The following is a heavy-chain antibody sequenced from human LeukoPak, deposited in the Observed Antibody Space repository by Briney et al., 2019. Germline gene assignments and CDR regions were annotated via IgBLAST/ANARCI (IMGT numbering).Heavy chain of an antibody. D-gene: IGHD2-2*01. Sequence: GSSVKVSCKASGYIFISYGISGVRQAPGQGLEWMGWISAYNGNTNYAQKLQGRVTMTTDTSTSAAYMELRSLRSDDTAVYYCARQEGYCSSTSCSSYYYYYYMDVWGKGTTVTVSS. V-gene: IGHV1-18*01. CDR2: ISAYNGNT. J-gene: IGHJ6*03. CDR3: ARQEGYCSSTSCSSYYYYYYMDV. CDR1: GYIFISYG.